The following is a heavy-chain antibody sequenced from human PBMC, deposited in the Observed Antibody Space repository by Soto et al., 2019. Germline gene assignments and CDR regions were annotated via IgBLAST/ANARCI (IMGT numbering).Heavy chain of an antibody. CDR1: GEPISSSSYY. J-gene: IGHJ4*02. CDR3: ARQRTTVVTQAYFDH. V-gene: IGHV4-39*01. Sequence: ASETLSLTCIVSGEPISSSSYYWGWIRQPPGKGLEWIGSIYYSGRTYYNPSFKSRVTISIDTSKNQFSLKLSSVTATDTAVYYCARQRTTVVTQAYFDHWGQGALVTVS. D-gene: IGHD2-21*02. CDR2: IYYSGRT.